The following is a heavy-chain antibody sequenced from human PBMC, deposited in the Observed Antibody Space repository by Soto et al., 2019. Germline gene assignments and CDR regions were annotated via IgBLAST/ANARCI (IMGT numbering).Heavy chain of an antibody. J-gene: IGHJ6*02. V-gene: IGHV3-21*01. CDR2: ISSSSSYI. Sequence: GGSLRLSCAASGFTFSSYSMNWVRQAPGKGLEWVSSISSSSSYIYYADSVKGRFTISRDNAKNSLYLQMNSLRAQDTAVYYCARDRLVAATSAPPYNYFGMDVWGQGTTVTVSS. D-gene: IGHD2-15*01. CDR3: ARDRLVAATSAPPYNYFGMDV. CDR1: GFTFSSYS.